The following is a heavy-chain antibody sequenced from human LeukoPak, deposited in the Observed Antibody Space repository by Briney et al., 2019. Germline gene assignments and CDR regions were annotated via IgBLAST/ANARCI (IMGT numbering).Heavy chain of an antibody. J-gene: IGHJ4*02. CDR3: AKGIGRTCSRGNVFDS. CDR2: VSDGGTST. Sequence: PGGSLRLSCAASGFTFNNHVMGWVRQAPGKGLEWVSDVSDGGTSTCYADSVKGRFAMSRDNSKNTLYLQMNSLRAEDTAVYYCAKGIGRTCSRGNVFDSWGQGILVTVSS. V-gene: IGHV3-23*01. CDR1: GFTFNNHV. D-gene: IGHD1-1*01.